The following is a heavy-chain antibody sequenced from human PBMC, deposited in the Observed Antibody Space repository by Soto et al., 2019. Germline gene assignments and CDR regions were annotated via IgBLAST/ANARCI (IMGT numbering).Heavy chain of an antibody. J-gene: IGHJ6*02. CDR1: GGSISSGGYY. V-gene: IGHV4-31*03. CDR3: ARDGGNYYGSGSYYGAGRYYGMAV. D-gene: IGHD3-10*01. Sequence: SETLSLACTVSGGSISSGGYYWSWIRQHPGKGLEWIGYIYYSGSTYYNPSLKSRVTISVDTSKNQFSLKLSSVTAADTAVYYCARDGGNYYGSGSYYGAGRYYGMAVWGQGTTVTVSS. CDR2: IYYSGST.